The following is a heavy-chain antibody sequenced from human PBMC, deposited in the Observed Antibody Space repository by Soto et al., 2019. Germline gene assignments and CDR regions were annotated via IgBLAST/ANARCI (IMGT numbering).Heavy chain of an antibody. CDR3: ARGHCNGGDCPNWFDP. V-gene: IGHV4-31*02. CDR1: GGSFSSGGYY. Sequence: SETLSLTCFVSGGSFSSGGYYWSWIRQRPGKALEYIGYVYYNGNTFYNPSLKSRVIISVDTSQNQFSLKLTSVTAADTAVYYCARGHCNGGDCPNWFDPWGQGTQVTVSS. CDR2: VYYNGNT. J-gene: IGHJ5*02. D-gene: IGHD2-21*02.